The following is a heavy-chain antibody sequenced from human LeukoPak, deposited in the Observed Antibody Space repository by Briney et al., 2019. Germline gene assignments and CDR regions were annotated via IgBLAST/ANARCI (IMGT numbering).Heavy chain of an antibody. D-gene: IGHD3-22*01. CDR1: GFTFSSYS. CDR2: ISSSSSYI. CDR3: ARDGVDSSGYYTDY. Sequence: GGSLRLSCAASGFTFSSYSMNWVRQAPGKGLEWVSSISSSSSYIYYADSVKGRFTISRDNAKNSLYLQMSSLRAEDTAVYYCARDGVDSSGYYTDYWGQGTLVTVSS. V-gene: IGHV3-21*01. J-gene: IGHJ4*02.